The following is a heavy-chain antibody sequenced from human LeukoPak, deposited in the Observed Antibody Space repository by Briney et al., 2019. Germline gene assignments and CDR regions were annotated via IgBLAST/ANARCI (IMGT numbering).Heavy chain of an antibody. J-gene: IGHJ4*02. D-gene: IGHD2/OR15-2a*01. Sequence: GGSLRLTCAASGFAFTRYWMAWVRQAPGKGLEWVANINQDGSEEYYLDSVRGRFTSSRDNAKNSLYLQMNSLRAEDTAVYYCSNGIYDTSYWGQGTLVTVSS. CDR1: GFAFTRYW. CDR3: SNGIYDTSY. CDR2: INQDGSEE. V-gene: IGHV3-7*01.